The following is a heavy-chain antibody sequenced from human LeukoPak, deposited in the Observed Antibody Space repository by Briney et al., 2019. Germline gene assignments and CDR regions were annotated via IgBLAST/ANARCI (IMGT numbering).Heavy chain of an antibody. Sequence: PSETLSLTCTVSGGSISSSSYYWGWIRQPPGKGLEWIGEINHSGSTNCDPSLKSRVTISVDTSKNQFSLKLSSVTAADTAVYYCARGPYYYDSSGFQGDYWGQGTLVTVSS. CDR1: GGSISSSSYY. D-gene: IGHD3-22*01. V-gene: IGHV4-39*07. J-gene: IGHJ4*02. CDR2: INHSGST. CDR3: ARGPYYYDSSGFQGDY.